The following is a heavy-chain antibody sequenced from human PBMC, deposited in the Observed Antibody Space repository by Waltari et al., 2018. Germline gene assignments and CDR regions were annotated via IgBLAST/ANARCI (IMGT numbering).Heavy chain of an antibody. CDR3: ATQPSIYGDYVHPFDY. J-gene: IGHJ4*02. CDR1: GGTFSSYA. V-gene: IGHV1-69*04. CDR2: IIPILGIA. Sequence: QVQLVQSGAEVKKPGSSVKVSCKASGGTFSSYAISWVRQAPGQGLEWMGGIIPILGIANYAQKFQGRVTITADESTSTAYMELSSLRSEDTAVYYCATQPSIYGDYVHPFDYWGQGTLVTVSS. D-gene: IGHD4-17*01.